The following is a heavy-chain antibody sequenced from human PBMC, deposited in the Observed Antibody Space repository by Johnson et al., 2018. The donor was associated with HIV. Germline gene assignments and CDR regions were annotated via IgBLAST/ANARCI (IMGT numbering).Heavy chain of an antibody. CDR2: IKSNTDGGTT. V-gene: IGHV3-15*01. CDR3: ATDEDALDI. J-gene: IGHJ3*02. Sequence: EVQLVESGGGLVQPGGSLRLSCAASAFSFSNAWMSWVRQAPGKGLEWVGRIKSNTDGGTTDYAAPVKGRFTISRDDSITTLYLQMNSLKPEDTAVYYCATDEDALDIWGQGTMVTVSS. CDR1: AFSFSNAW.